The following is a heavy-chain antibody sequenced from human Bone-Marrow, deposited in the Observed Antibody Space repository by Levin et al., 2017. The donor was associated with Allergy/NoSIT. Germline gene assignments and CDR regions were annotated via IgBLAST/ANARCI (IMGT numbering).Heavy chain of an antibody. CDR2: VFSDGSP. D-gene: IGHD6-19*01. CDR3: ARDRYSSGWYVSYFDF. CDR1: GDSLNNSPYY. J-gene: IGHJ4*02. Sequence: SQTLSLTCTVSGDSLNNSPYYWGWVRQSPGKGLEWIGTVFSDGSPFHNPSLAGRLTMSVDTSNNQFSLRLTSVDAADTAVYYCARDRYSSGWYVSYFDFWGQGILVTVSS. V-gene: IGHV4-39*07.